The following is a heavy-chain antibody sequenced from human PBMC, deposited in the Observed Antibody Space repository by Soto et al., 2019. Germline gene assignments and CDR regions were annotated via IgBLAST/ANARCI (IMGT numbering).Heavy chain of an antibody. CDR1: GYTFTSYA. CDR2: INAGNGNT. D-gene: IGHD3-3*01. J-gene: IGHJ3*02. CDR3: ARRRITIFGDAFDI. Sequence: ASVKVSCKASGYTFTSYAMHWVRQAPGQRLEWMGWINAGNGNTKYSQKFQGRVTITRDTSASTAYMELSSLRSEDTAVYYCARRRITIFGDAFDIWGQGTMVTVS. V-gene: IGHV1-3*01.